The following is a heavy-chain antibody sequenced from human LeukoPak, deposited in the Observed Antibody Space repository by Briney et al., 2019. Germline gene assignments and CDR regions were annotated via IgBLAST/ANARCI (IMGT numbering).Heavy chain of an antibody. CDR1: GFTSSDVW. Sequence: GGSLRLSCAASGFTSSDVWMSWVRQAPGKGLEWVALIKRKSEGATTDYVAPVKGRFTISRDDSENTLYLQMNSLKTEDTAVYYCTTGFVMEGTAFDPWGQGTLVTVSA. CDR3: TTGFVMEGTAFDP. V-gene: IGHV3-15*01. D-gene: IGHD2/OR15-2a*01. CDR2: IKRKSEGATT. J-gene: IGHJ5*02.